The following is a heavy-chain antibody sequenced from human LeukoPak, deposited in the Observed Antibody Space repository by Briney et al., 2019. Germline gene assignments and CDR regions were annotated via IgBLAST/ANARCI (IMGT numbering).Heavy chain of an antibody. CDR3: ARGGSLGY. Sequence: GGSLSLPCAGSGFIFSSYEMNWVRQAPGKGLEWVSKISSSGSAIYYADSVKGRFTISRDNAKSTLYLQMNSLRAEDTAVYYCARGGSLGYWGQGTLVTVST. D-gene: IGHD6-19*01. J-gene: IGHJ4*02. CDR1: GFIFSSYE. V-gene: IGHV3-48*03. CDR2: ISSSGSAI.